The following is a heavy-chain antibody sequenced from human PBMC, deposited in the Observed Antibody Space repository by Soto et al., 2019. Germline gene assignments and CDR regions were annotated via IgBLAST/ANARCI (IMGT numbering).Heavy chain of an antibody. J-gene: IGHJ6*03. CDR3: ARGWGRIHYYYMDV. D-gene: IGHD3-16*01. V-gene: IGHV4-31*03. Sequence: QVQLQESGPGLVKPSQTLSLTCTVSGGSISSGGYYWSWFRQHPGKGLEWIGYIYYSGSTYYNPSLKSRVTISVDTSKNQFSLKLSSVTAADTAVYYCARGWGRIHYYYMDVWGKGTTVTVSS. CDR2: IYYSGST. CDR1: GGSISSGGYY.